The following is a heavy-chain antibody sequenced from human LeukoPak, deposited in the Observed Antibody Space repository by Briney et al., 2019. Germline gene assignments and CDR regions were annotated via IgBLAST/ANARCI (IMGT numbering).Heavy chain of an antibody. CDR3: LQAEDGIRYFDWFTSSGHSDY. V-gene: IGHV1-8*01. D-gene: IGHD3-9*01. Sequence: ASVKVSCKASGYTFTRYDINWVRQATGQGLQWMVWMNPNSGNTGYAQKFQGRVTMTRNTSISTAYMELSSLRSEDTAVYFFLQAEDGIRYFDWFTSSGHSDYWGQGTLVTVSS. J-gene: IGHJ4*02. CDR2: MNPNSGNT. CDR1: GYTFTRYD.